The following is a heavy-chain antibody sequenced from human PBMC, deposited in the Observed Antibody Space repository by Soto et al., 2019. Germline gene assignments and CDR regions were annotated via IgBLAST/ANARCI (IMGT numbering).Heavy chain of an antibody. Sequence: PSETLSLTCAVYGGSFSGYYWSWVRHLPGKGLGWVGEINHSGSTNYNPSLKSRVTISVDTSKNQFSLKLSSGTAAATAVYYCGRCFIAVARTLSWMDLWGQGTLVTVSS. D-gene: IGHD6-13*01. CDR3: GRCFIAVARTLSWMDL. V-gene: IGHV4-34*01. CDR1: GGSFSGYY. J-gene: IGHJ5*02. CDR2: INHSGST.